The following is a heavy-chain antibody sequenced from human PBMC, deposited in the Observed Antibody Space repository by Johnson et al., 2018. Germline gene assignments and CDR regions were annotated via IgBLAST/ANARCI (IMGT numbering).Heavy chain of an antibody. CDR1: GFNFSGSA. J-gene: IGHJ4*02. CDR3: TIHDNELPFDY. CDR2: IRSKLNSYAT. Sequence: VQLQESGGGLVQPGGSLKLSCAASGFNFSGSALHWVRQASGKGLEWVGRIRSKLNSYATAYGASVKGRFTISEDDSKSTAYLEMNSLKSEDTAVYYCTIHDNELPFDYWGQGALVTVSS. D-gene: IGHD5-24*01. V-gene: IGHV3-73*02.